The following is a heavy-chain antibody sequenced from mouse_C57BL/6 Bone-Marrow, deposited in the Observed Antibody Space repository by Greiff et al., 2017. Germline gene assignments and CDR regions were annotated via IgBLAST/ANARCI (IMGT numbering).Heavy chain of an antibody. CDR1: GYSITSGYY. CDR2: ISYDGSN. D-gene: IGHD3-2*02. V-gene: IGHV3-6*01. Sequence: EVQLKQSGPGLVKPSQSLSLTCSVTGYSITSGYYWNWIRQFPGNKLEWMGYISYDGSNNYNPSLKNRISITRDTSKNQFFLKLNSVTTEDTATYYCARASSGYAYFDYWGQGTTLTVSS. CDR3: ARASSGYAYFDY. J-gene: IGHJ2*01.